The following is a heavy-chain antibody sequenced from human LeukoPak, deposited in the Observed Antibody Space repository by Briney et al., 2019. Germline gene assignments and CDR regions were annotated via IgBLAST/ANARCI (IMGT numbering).Heavy chain of an antibody. D-gene: IGHD6-13*01. CDR2: IYYSGST. CDR1: GGSISSYY. CDR3: ARCSSWNGFLDY. J-gene: IGHJ4*02. Sequence: SETLSLTCTVSGGSISSYYWSWIRQPPGKELEWIGYIYYSGSTNYNPSLKSRVTISVDTSKNQFSLKLSSVTAADTAVYYCARCSSWNGFLDYWGQGTLVTVSS. V-gene: IGHV4-59*08.